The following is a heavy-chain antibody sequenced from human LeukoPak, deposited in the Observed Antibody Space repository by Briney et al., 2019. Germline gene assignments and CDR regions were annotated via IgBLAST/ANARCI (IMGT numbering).Heavy chain of an antibody. V-gene: IGHV4-4*07. CDR3: GREGGWGTIDY. CDR1: GGSISSYY. J-gene: IGHJ4*02. D-gene: IGHD2-8*02. CDR2: IYTSGST. Sequence: PSETLSLTCTVSGGSISSYYWSWIRQPAGKGLEWIGRIYTSGSTNYNPSLKSRVTISIDKSKNQFSLKLSSVTAADTAVYYWGREGGWGTIDYGGQETLVTVSS.